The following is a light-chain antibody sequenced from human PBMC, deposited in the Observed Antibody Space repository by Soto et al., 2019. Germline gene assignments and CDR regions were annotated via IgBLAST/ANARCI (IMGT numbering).Light chain of an antibody. CDR1: QSVLYSSNNKNY. Sequence: DIVLTQSPDSLAVSLGERATINCKSSQSVLYSSNNKNYLTWYQQNPGQPPKLLIYWASTRESGVPDRFSGSGSGTDFNLTISSLQAEDVAVYYCQQYYSTPLTFGQVTKVEL. CDR2: WAS. J-gene: IGKJ1*01. V-gene: IGKV4-1*01. CDR3: QQYYSTPLT.